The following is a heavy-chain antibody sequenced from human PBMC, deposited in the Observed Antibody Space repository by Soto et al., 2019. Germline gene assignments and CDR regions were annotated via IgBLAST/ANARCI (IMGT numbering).Heavy chain of an antibody. J-gene: IGHJ1*01. V-gene: IGHV3-23*01. D-gene: IGHD2-2*01. Sequence: GGSLRLSCAASGFTFSSYAMSWVRQAPGKGLEWVSAISGSGGSTYYADSVKGRFTIFRDNSKNTLYLQMNSLRAEDTAVYYCAKVTSYCSSTSCLKYFQHWGQGTLVTVSS. CDR1: GFTFSSYA. CDR2: ISGSGGST. CDR3: AKVTSYCSSTSCLKYFQH.